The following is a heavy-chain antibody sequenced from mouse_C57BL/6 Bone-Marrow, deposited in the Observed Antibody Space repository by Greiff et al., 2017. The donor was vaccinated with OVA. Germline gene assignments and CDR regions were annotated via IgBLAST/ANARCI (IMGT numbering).Heavy chain of an antibody. CDR1: GFTFLDAC. J-gene: IGHJ3*01. V-gene: IGHV6-6*01. D-gene: IGHD2-3*01. CDR2: IRNKANNHAT. CDR3: TRWLLRGAY. Sequence: EVKLQESGGGLVQPGGSMKLSCAASGFTFLDACLYFFLPSPYPLLSLVAEIRNKANNHATYYAESVKGRFTISRDDSKSSVYLQMNSGRAEDTGIYYCTRWLLRGAYWGQGTLVTVSA.